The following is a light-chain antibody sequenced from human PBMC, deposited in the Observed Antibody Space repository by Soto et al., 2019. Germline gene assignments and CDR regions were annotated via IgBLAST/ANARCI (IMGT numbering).Light chain of an antibody. J-gene: IGKJ1*01. CDR2: GAS. CDR3: HQYGGSPTWT. CDR1: QSVSSSY. Sequence: EIVLTQSPGTLSLSPGERATLSCRASQSVSSSYLAWYQQKPGQAPRLLIYGASSRATGIPDRFSGSGSGIDFSLTISRLEPEDFAVYYCHQYGGSPTWTFGQGTKVEIK. V-gene: IGKV3-20*01.